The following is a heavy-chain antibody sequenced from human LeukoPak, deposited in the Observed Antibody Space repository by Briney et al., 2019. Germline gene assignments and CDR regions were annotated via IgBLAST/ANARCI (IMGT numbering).Heavy chain of an antibody. D-gene: IGHD6-19*01. CDR1: GYTFTSYG. V-gene: IGHV1-18*01. CDR3: ARDELYSNDWYLDS. J-gene: IGHJ4*02. CDR2: ISAYPGNT. Sequence: GASVKFSCKASGYTFTSYGISWVRRAPGQGLDWMGWISAYPGNTNYAQNLHGRVTITTDASTSTAYMELRSLRSDDTAVYFCARDELYSNDWYLDSWGQGTLVTVSS.